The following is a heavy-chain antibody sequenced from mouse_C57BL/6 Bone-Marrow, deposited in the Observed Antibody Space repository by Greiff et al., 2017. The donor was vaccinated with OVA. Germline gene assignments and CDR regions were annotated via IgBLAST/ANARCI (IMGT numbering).Heavy chain of an antibody. Sequence: VQLKQSGAELVRPGASVKLSCTASGFNIKDDYMHWVKQRPEQGLEWIGWIDPGNGDTEYASKFQGKATITADTSSNTAYRQLSSLTSEDTAVYYCTSYGNFDYWGQGTTLTVSS. D-gene: IGHD2-1*01. J-gene: IGHJ2*01. CDR2: IDPGNGDT. V-gene: IGHV14-4*01. CDR3: TSYGNFDY. CDR1: GFNIKDDY.